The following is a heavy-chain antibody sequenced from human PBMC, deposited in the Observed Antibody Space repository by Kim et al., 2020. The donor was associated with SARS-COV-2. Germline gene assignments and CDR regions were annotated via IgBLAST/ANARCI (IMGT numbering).Heavy chain of an antibody. V-gene: IGHV4-39*01. Sequence: SETLSLTCTVSGGSISSSSYYWGWIRQPPGKGLEWIGSIYYSRSTYYNPSLKSRVTISVDTSKNQFSLKLISVTAADTAVYYCARQSRKFPVRVNWSDP. CDR2: IYYSRST. CDR1: GGSISSSSYY. CDR3: ARQSRKFPVRVNWSDP. D-gene: IGHD3-16*02. J-gene: IGHJ5*02.